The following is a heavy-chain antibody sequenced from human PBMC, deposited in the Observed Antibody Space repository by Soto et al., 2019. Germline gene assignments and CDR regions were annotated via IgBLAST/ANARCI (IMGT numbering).Heavy chain of an antibody. CDR3: ARVTYESFAAYSYYFYY. V-gene: IGHV4-59*01. CDR2: VYYSGSV. D-gene: IGHD3-9*01. CDR1: GDSIRPYY. Sequence: ETLSLTCTVSGDSIRPYYWTWIRQPPGKGLEWIGYVYYSGSVNYKSSLKSRVTMSVDTSKNQFSLRLNSVTAADTAVYYCARVTYESFAAYSYYFYYWSQGTLVTVFS. J-gene: IGHJ4*02.